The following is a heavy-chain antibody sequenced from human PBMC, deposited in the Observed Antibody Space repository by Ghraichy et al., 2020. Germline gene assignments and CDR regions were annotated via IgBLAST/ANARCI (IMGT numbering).Heavy chain of an antibody. V-gene: IGHV4-34*01. Sequence: SETLSLTCAVYGGSFSGYYWSWIRQPPGKGLEWIGEINHSGSTNYNPSLKSRVTISVDTSKNQFSLKLSSVTAADTAVYYCARDPDCSSTSCYFYYYYGMDVWGQGTTVTVSS. CDR2: INHSGST. CDR1: GGSFSGYY. J-gene: IGHJ6*02. CDR3: ARDPDCSSTSCYFYYYYGMDV. D-gene: IGHD2-2*01.